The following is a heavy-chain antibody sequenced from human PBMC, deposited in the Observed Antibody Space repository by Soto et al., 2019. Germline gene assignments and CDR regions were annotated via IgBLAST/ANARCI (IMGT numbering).Heavy chain of an antibody. J-gene: IGHJ3*02. V-gene: IGHV5-51*01. D-gene: IGHD1-7*01. CDR2: IYPGDSDT. CDR1: GYSFTSYW. CDR3: ARPLNWNSEGDDAFDI. Sequence: GESLKISCKVSGYSFTSYWIGWVRQMPGKGLEWMGIIYPGDSDTRYGPSSQGQVTISADQSISAAYLQWSSLKASDTAMYYCARPLNWNSEGDDAFDIWGQGTMVTVSS.